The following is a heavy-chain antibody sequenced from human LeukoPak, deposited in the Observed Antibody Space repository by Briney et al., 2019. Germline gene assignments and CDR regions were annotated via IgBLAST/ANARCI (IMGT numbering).Heavy chain of an antibody. CDR3: AREGPEVTATSIDY. J-gene: IGHJ4*02. CDR1: GYTFTGYY. V-gene: IGHV1-2*02. D-gene: IGHD2-21*02. Sequence: ASVKVSCKASGYTFTGYYMHWVRQAPGQGLEWMGWINPNSGGTNYAQKFQGRVTMTRDTSISTAYMELCRLRSDDTAVYYCAREGPEVTATSIDYWGQGTLVTVSS. CDR2: INPNSGGT.